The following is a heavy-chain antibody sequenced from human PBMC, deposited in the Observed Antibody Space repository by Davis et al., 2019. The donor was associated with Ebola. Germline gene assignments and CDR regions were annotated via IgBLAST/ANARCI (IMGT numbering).Heavy chain of an antibody. D-gene: IGHD3-16*01. CDR3: ARDRRRGRNLYVGGGSDFDY. V-gene: IGHV1-18*01. CDR2: ISAYNGNT. J-gene: IGHJ4*02. Sequence: ASVKVSCKASGYTFTSYGISWVRQAPGQGLEWMGWISAYNGNTNYVQKLQGRVTMTTDTSTSTAYIELRSLRSDDTAVYYCARDRRRGRNLYVGGGSDFDYWGQGTLVTVSS. CDR1: GYTFTSYG.